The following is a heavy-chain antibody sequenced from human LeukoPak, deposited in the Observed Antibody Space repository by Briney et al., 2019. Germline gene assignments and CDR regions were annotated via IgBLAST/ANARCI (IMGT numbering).Heavy chain of an antibody. CDR3: AKSYSSSWSPNDY. Sequence: GGSLRLSCAASGFTFSSYWMSWVRQAPGKGLEWVAVISYDGSNKYYADSVKGRFTISRDNSKNTLYLQMNSLRAEDTAVYYCAKSYSSSWSPNDYWGQGTLVTVSS. CDR2: ISYDGSNK. V-gene: IGHV3-30*18. J-gene: IGHJ4*02. D-gene: IGHD6-13*01. CDR1: GFTFSSYW.